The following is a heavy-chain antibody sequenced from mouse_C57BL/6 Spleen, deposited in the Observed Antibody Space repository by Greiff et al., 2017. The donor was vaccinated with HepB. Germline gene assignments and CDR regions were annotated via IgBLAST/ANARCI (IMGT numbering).Heavy chain of an antibody. Sequence: QVQLQQSGAELVRPGTSVKVSCKASGYAFTNYLIEWVKQRPGQGLEWIGVINPGSGGTNYNEKFKGKATLTADKSSSTAYMQLSSLTSEDSAVYFCASSPQTRLGGYWGQGTTLTVSS. CDR2: INPGSGGT. V-gene: IGHV1-54*01. D-gene: IGHD3-3*01. CDR3: ASSPQTRLGGY. J-gene: IGHJ2*01. CDR1: GYAFTNYL.